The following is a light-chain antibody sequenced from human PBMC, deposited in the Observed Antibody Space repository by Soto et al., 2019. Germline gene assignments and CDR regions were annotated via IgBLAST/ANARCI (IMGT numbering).Light chain of an antibody. J-gene: IGLJ1*01. CDR1: RSDVGDYNY. CDR2: EVS. Sequence: QSVLTQPASVSVSPGQSITISCTGTRSDVGDYNYVSWYQQHPGKAPKLMIYEVSNRPSGVSNRFSGSKSGNTASLTISGLQAEDVADYYCNSFTSRSTFVFGTGTKVTVL. CDR3: NSFTSRSTFV. V-gene: IGLV2-14*01.